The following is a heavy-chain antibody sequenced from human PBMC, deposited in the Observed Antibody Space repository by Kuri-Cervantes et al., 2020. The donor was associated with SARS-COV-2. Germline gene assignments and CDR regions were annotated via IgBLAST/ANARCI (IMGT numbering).Heavy chain of an antibody. CDR1: GGSISSYY. J-gene: IGHJ4*02. V-gene: IGHV4-59*08. D-gene: IGHD3-9*01. CDR3: ARHPVYYDILTGYYTPYYFDC. CDR2: IYYSGST. Sequence: SETLSLTCTVSGGSISSYYWSWIRQPPGKGLEWIGYIYYSGSTNYNPSLKSRVTISVDTSKNQFSLKLSSVTAADTAVYYCARHPVYYDILTGYYTPYYFDCWGQGTLVTVSS.